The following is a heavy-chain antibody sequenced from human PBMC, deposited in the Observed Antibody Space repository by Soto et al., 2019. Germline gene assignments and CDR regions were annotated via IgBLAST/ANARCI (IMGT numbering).Heavy chain of an antibody. Sequence: ASAKVPCKASGYTFTSYDINWVAQATGEGREWMGWMNPNSGTPAYAQKFPGRVTMTMNTYLSPAYMEASRLRSEHTAVYYCARLKTYYYDSRGYCYYDDFDSWGQ. D-gene: IGHD3-22*01. CDR3: ARLKTYYYDSRGYCYYDDFDS. CDR2: MNPNSGTP. V-gene: IGHV1-8*01. CDR1: GYTFTSYD. J-gene: IGHJ5*01.